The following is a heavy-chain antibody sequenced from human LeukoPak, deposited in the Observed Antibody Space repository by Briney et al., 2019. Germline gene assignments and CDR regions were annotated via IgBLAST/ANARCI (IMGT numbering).Heavy chain of an antibody. V-gene: IGHV3-30*18. D-gene: IGHD3-16*01. CDR3: AKDLYEAGPMRYYYYGMDV. CDR1: GFTFSSYG. Sequence: GGSLRLSCSASGFTFSSYGMHWVRQAPGKGLEGVAVISYDGSNKDYADSVKGRFTISRDNSKNTLYLQMNSLRAEDTAVYSCAKDLYEAGPMRYYYYGMDVWGQGTTVTVSS. CDR2: ISYDGSNK. J-gene: IGHJ6*02.